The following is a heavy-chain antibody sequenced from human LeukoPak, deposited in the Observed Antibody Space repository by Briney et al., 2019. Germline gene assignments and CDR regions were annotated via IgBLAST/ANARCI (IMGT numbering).Heavy chain of an antibody. CDR1: GFTFGDHA. CDR2: IRSKAYGGTT. CDR3: TRTQAVAGHFDY. Sequence: GGSLRLSCTASGFTFGDHAMSWVRQAPGKGLEWVGFIRSKAYGGTTEYAASVKGRFTITRDDSKSIAYLQMNSLKTEDTAVYYCTRTQAVAGHFDYWGQGTLVTVSS. V-gene: IGHV3-49*04. J-gene: IGHJ4*02. D-gene: IGHD6-19*01.